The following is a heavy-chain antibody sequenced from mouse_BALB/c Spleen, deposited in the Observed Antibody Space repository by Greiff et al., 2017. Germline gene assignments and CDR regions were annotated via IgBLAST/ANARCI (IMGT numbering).Heavy chain of an antibody. CDR1: GYSFTSYY. Sequence: QVQLQQSGPELVKPGASVKISCKASGYSFTSYYIHWVKQRPGQGLEWIGWIFPGSGNTKYNEKFKGKATLTADTSSSTAYMQLSSLTSEDSAVYFCARSSLTGASYYFDYWGQGTTLTVSS. CDR3: ARSSLTGASYYFDY. D-gene: IGHD4-1*01. V-gene: IGHV1-66*01. CDR2: IFPGSGNT. J-gene: IGHJ2*01.